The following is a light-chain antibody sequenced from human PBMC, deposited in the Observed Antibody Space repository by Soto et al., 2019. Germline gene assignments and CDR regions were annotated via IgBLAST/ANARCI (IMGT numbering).Light chain of an antibody. CDR1: SSNIGSNY. V-gene: IGLV1-47*02. CDR2: NNN. J-gene: IGLJ1*01. CDR3: SSWDGSLSGYV. Sequence: QSVLTQPPPASGTPGQGVTISCSGSSSNIGSNYVYWYQQLPGTAPKLLIYNNNQRPSGVPDRFSASKSGTSASLAIPGLRSDDEADYYCSSWDGSLSGYVFGAGTKVTVL.